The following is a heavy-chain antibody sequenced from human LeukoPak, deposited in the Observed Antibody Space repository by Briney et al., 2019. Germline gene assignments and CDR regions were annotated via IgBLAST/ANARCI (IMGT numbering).Heavy chain of an antibody. CDR2: ISTYNGDT. D-gene: IGHD2-2*02. CDR3: ARDCSSTSCYNVY. Sequence: ASVTVSCKASGYTFTNHGFSWVRQAPGQGLEWMGWISTYNGDTNYAQNLQGRVTMTTDTSTSTAYMEMRSLRSDDTAVYYCARDCSSTSCYNVYWGQGTLVTVSS. V-gene: IGHV1-18*01. CDR1: GYTFTNHG. J-gene: IGHJ4*02.